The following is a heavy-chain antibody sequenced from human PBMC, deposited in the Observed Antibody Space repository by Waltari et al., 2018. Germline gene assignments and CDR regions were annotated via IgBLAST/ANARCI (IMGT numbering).Heavy chain of an antibody. Sequence: QLQLQAPVPGLVTPSETLSHTCTVSGGYMSSRCSHWGWIRQPPGKGLKWIGCIYYRGSTYYNPSLKSRVTISVDTSKNQFSLKLSSVTAADTAVYYCAYGNNDAFDIWGQGTMVTVSS. V-gene: IGHV4-39*07. D-gene: IGHD4-17*01. CDR1: GGYMSSRCSH. CDR3: AYGNNDAFDI. J-gene: IGHJ3*02. CDR2: IYYRGST.